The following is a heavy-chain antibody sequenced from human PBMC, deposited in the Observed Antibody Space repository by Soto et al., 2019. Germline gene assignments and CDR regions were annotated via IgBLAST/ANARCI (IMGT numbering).Heavy chain of an antibody. J-gene: IGHJ4*02. Sequence: SETLSLTCSIYSGSFSGYYWSWLRQPHGKGLEWIGEISQSGNTNYSPSLKSRVSISIDTSKKQFSLNLASVSAADTAVYYCARAPKVSGSSQTRPDFWGQGTLVTVSS. D-gene: IGHD6-6*01. V-gene: IGHV4-34*01. CDR2: ISQSGNT. CDR1: SGSFSGYY. CDR3: ARAPKVSGSSQTRPDF.